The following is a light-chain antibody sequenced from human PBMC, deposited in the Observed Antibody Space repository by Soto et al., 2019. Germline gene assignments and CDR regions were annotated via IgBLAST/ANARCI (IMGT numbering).Light chain of an antibody. J-gene: IGLJ1*01. CDR1: ITDFVSYSR. CDR2: EAS. Sequence: QCPMTLPPSVSGSSGQSFTISCTGTITDFVSYSRVSWYQQPPGTAPKLIIYEASNRPSGVPDRFSGSKSGNTASLTISGLQAADEADYYCRLYTSENTYVFGTGTKVTVL. CDR3: RLYTSENTYV. V-gene: IGLV2-18*01.